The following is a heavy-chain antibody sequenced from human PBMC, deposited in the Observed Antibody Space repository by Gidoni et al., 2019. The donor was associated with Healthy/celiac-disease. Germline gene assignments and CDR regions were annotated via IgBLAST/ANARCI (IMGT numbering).Heavy chain of an antibody. CDR1: GFTFGDYA. J-gene: IGHJ4*02. CDR2: IRSKAYGGTT. Sequence: EVQLVESGGGLVQPGRSLRLSCTASGFTFGDYAISWVRQAPGKGLEWVGLIRSKAYGGTTEYAASVKGRFTISRDDSKSIAYLQMNSLKTEDTAVYYCNREYYYDSSGYYLTFDYWGQGTLVTVSS. V-gene: IGHV3-49*04. D-gene: IGHD3-22*01. CDR3: NREYYYDSSGYYLTFDY.